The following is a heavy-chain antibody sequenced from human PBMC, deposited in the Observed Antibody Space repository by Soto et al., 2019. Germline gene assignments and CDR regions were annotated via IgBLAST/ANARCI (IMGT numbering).Heavy chain of an antibody. CDR3: ARPRYDGSGTPFDH. V-gene: IGHV3-74*01. CDR2: INGDGSST. D-gene: IGHD3-22*01. CDR1: GFTFSSYW. Sequence: EVQLVESGGGLVQPGGSLRLSCAASGFTFSSYWMHWVRQAPGKGLVWVSRINGDGSSTTYADSVKGRFIISRDNAKNTRYRQMKSLRAEDTAVYYCARPRYDGSGTPFDHWGQGTLVTVSS. J-gene: IGHJ4*02.